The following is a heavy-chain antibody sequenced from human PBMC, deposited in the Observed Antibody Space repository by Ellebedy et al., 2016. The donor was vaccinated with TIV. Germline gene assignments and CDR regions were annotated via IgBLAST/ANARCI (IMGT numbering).Heavy chain of an antibody. J-gene: IGHJ6*03. D-gene: IGHD3-10*01. Sequence: ASVKVSXXASGGTFSSYAISWVRQAPGQGLEWMGGIIPIFGTANHAQKFQGRVTITADESTSTAYMELSSLRSEDTAVYYCARSSGSYYYYYMDVWGKGTTVTVSS. V-gene: IGHV1-69*13. CDR3: ARSSGSYYYYYMDV. CDR1: GGTFSSYA. CDR2: IIPIFGTA.